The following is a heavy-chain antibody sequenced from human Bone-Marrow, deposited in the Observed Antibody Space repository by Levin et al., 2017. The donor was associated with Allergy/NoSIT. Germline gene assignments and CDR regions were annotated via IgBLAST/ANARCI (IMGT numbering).Heavy chain of an antibody. J-gene: IGHJ6*02. CDR3: AKDLDAVPAANYYYAMDV. Sequence: LSLTCAASGFTFSNSAMNWVRQAPGKGLEWVSGTSDSGGSTYYADSVKGRFTIPRDNSKNTLYLPVNSLRAEDTALYYCAKDLDAVPAANYYYAMDVGGQGTTVTVSS. CDR2: TSDSGGST. V-gene: IGHV3-23*01. D-gene: IGHD2-2*01. CDR1: GFTFSNSA.